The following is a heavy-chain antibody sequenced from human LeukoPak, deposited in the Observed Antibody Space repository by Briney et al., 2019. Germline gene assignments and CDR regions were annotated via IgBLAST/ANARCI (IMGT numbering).Heavy chain of an antibody. CDR3: AKEFWFGEFFDY. J-gene: IGHJ4*02. V-gene: IGHV3-23*01. D-gene: IGHD3-10*01. CDR1: GFTLSSYA. Sequence: LGGSLRLSCVASGFTLSSYAMCWVRQAPGRGLEWVSAISGSGGSTYYADSVRGRFTISRDNSKKTLYLQINSVRAEGTAVYYCAKEFWFGEFFDYWGQGTLVTGSS. CDR2: ISGSGGST.